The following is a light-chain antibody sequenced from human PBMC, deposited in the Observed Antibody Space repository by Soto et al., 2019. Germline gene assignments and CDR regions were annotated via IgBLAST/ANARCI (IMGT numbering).Light chain of an antibody. CDR2: DAS. J-gene: IGKJ4*01. CDR3: QQYHTLPPT. CDR1: QDISNY. Sequence: DIQMTQSPSSLSASVGDRVTITCQASQDISNYLNWYQQNPGKAPKVLIHDASTLATGVPSRFSGSGSGTDFTFTISSLEPEDTATYYCQQYHTLPPTFGGGTKVEIK. V-gene: IGKV1-33*01.